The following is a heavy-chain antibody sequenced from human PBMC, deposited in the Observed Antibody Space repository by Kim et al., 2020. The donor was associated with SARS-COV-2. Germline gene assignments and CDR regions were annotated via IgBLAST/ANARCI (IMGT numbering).Heavy chain of an antibody. D-gene: IGHD2-2*01. V-gene: IGHV1-18*01. CDR2: ISAYNGDT. CDR1: DYTFISYG. J-gene: IGHJ4*02. Sequence: ASVKVSCKASDYTFISYGISWVRQAPGQGLEWMGWISAYNGDTNYAQNLQGRVTMTTDTSTSTAYMNLRGLTSDDTAVYYCARAGGYCSTTTSPWADYWGQGTLVTVSS. CDR3: ARAGGYCSTTTSPWADY.